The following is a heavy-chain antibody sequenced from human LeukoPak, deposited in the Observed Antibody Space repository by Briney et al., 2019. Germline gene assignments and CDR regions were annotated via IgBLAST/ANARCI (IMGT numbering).Heavy chain of an antibody. CDR3: ARASTVMKPFDY. CDR1: GFAVRTNY. Sequence: GGSLRLSCAASGFAVRTNYMSWVRQPPGKGLEWVSVFYTGGSTYYADSVKGRFTISRDSSKNTVYLLVNNLRAEDTAMYFCARASTVMKPFDYWGQGTLVTVSS. CDR2: FYTGGST. V-gene: IGHV3-53*01. J-gene: IGHJ4*02. D-gene: IGHD4-17*01.